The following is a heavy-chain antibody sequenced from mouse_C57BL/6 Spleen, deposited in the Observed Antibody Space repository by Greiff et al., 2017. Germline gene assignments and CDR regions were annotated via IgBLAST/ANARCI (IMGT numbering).Heavy chain of an antibody. CDR2: INPYNGGT. CDR1: GYTFTDYY. V-gene: IGHV1-19*01. Sequence: VQLQQSGPVLVKPGASVKMSCKASGYTFTDYYMNWVKQSHGKSLEWIGVINPYNGGTSYNQKFKGKATLTVDTSSSTAYVELNTLTSEDSAVYYCARDGSSSFDYWGQGTTLTFAS. D-gene: IGHD1-1*01. CDR3: ARDGSSSFDY. J-gene: IGHJ2*01.